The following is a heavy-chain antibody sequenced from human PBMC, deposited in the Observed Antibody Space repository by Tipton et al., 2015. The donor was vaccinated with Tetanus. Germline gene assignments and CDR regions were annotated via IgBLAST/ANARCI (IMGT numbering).Heavy chain of an antibody. V-gene: IGHV3-33*01. D-gene: IGHD2-15*01. J-gene: IGHJ4*02. Sequence: SLRLSCAASGFIFSSYGIHWVRQAPGTGLEWVAVSWYDGTDQYYADSVKGRFTLSRDNSKNTLYLQMNSLRVEDAALYYCAREADCSGGSCFSGDFDNWGQGTQVSVSS. CDR3: AREADCSGGSCFSGDFDN. CDR1: GFIFSSYG. CDR2: SWYDGTDQ.